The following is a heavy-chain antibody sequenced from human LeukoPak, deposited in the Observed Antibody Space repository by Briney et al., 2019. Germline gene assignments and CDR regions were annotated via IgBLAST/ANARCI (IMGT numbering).Heavy chain of an antibody. J-gene: IGHJ6*02. CDR2: IKSKTDGGTT. D-gene: IGHD2-8*01. CDR1: GFTFSNAW. Sequence: GGSLRLSCAASGFTFSNAWMSWVRQAPGKGLEWVGRIKSKTDGGTTDYAAPVKGRFTISRDDSKNTLYLQMNSLKTEDTAVYYCTTRNGFYYYYYGMDVWGQGTTVTVSS. V-gene: IGHV3-15*01. CDR3: TTRNGFYYYYYGMDV.